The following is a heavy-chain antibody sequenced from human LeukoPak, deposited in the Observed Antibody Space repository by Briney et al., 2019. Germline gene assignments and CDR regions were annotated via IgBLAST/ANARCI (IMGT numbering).Heavy chain of an antibody. D-gene: IGHD6-19*01. J-gene: IGHJ4*02. Sequence: ASVKVSCRASGYTFRDYYMHWVRQAPGQGLEWMGWINPNSGGTNYAQKFQGWVTMTRDTSISTAYMELSRLRSDDTAVYYCARDWGAVAWYYFDYWGQGTLVTVSS. CDR1: GYTFRDYY. V-gene: IGHV1-2*04. CDR3: ARDWGAVAWYYFDY. CDR2: INPNSGGT.